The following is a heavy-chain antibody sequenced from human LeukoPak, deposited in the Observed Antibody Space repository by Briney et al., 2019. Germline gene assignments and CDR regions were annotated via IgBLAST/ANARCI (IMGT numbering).Heavy chain of an antibody. CDR1: GFTFSSYA. V-gene: IGHV3-23*01. CDR3: AKGRITMIVVDDAFDI. Sequence: GGSLRLSCAASGFTFSSYAMSWVRQAPGKGLEWVSAISGSGGSTYYADSVKGRFTISRDNSKNTLYLQMNSLRAEDTAVYYCAKGRITMIVVDDAFDIWGQGTMVTVSS. J-gene: IGHJ3*02. D-gene: IGHD3-22*01. CDR2: ISGSGGST.